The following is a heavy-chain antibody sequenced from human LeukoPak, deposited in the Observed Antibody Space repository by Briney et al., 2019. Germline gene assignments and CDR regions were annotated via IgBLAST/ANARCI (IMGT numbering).Heavy chain of an antibody. D-gene: IGHD3-9*01. CDR1: GYTFTSYY. Sequence: ASVTVSCTASGYTFTSYYMHWMRQAPGQGLEWMGIINPSGGSTSYAQKFQGRVTMTRDTSTSTVYMELSSLRSEDTAVYYCARGFASYYDILTGYYYYWGQGTLVTVSS. J-gene: IGHJ4*02. CDR3: ARGFASYYDILTGYYYY. V-gene: IGHV1-46*01. CDR2: INPSGGST.